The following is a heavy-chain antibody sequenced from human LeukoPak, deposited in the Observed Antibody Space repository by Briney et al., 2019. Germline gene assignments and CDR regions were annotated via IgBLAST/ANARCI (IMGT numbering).Heavy chain of an antibody. D-gene: IGHD2-15*01. CDR1: GGTFSNYY. V-gene: IGHV4-34*01. CDR3: AREKGVANAFDM. Sequence: SETLSLTCAVYGGTFSNYYWSWIRQPPGKGLEWIGDIYHTGSTTYNPSLKSRVTMSVDTSKNQISLKLSSVTAADTAVYYCAREKGVANAFDMWGQGTMVIVSS. J-gene: IGHJ3*02. CDR2: IYHTGST.